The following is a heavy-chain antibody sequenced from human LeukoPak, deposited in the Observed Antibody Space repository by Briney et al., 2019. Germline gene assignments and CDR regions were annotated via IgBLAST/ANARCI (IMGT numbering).Heavy chain of an antibody. CDR1: GFTFSSYA. CDR3: AKPRRMMVASLHFDC. Sequence: QSGGSLRLSCAASGFTFSSYAMSWVRQAPGKGLEWVSAISGSGGSTCYADSVKGRFTISRDNSKNTLYLQMNSLRAEDTAVYYCAKPRRMMVASLHFDCWGQGTLVTVSS. D-gene: IGHD2-15*01. V-gene: IGHV3-23*01. CDR2: ISGSGGST. J-gene: IGHJ4*02.